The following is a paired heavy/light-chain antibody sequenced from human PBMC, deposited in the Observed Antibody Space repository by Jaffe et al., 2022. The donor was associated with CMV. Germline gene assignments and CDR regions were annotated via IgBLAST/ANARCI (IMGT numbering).Heavy chain of an antibody. D-gene: IGHD3-10*01. Sequence: QLQLQESGPGLVKPSETLSLTCTVSGGSISSSSYYWGWIRQPPGKGLEWIGSIYYSGSTYYNPSLKSRVTISVDTSKNQFSLKLSSVTAADTAVYYCARHAVGSRVLWFGEPIRGWFDPWGQGTLVTVSS. J-gene: IGHJ5*02. V-gene: IGHV4-39*01. CDR1: GGSISSSSYY. CDR2: IYYSGST. CDR3: ARHAVGSRVLWFGEPIRGWFDP.
Light chain of an antibody. CDR3: AAWDDSLSVLV. CDR1: SSNIGSNY. V-gene: IGLV1-47*01. J-gene: IGLJ3*02. CDR2: RNN. Sequence: QSVLTQPPSASGTPGQRVTISCSGSSSNIGSNYVYWYQQLPGTAPKLLIYRNNQRPSGVPDRFSGSKSGTSASLAISGLRSEDEADYYCAAWDDSLSVLVFGGGTKLTVL.